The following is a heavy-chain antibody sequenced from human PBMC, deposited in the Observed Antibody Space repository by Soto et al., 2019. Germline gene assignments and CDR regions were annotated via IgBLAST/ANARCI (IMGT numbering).Heavy chain of an antibody. V-gene: IGHV1-69*08. CDR3: AREGLIQRMDPGGAVAVTAGGYFDY. CDR1: GGTFSSYT. Sequence: QVQLVQSGAEVKKPGSSVKVSCKASGGTFSSYTISWVRQAPGQGLEWMGRIIPILGIANYAQKFQGRVTIRAHKSTSTDYMELSSLRSDDTAVYYCAREGLIQRMDPGGAVAVTAGGYFDYWGQGTLVTVSS. D-gene: IGHD6-19*01. J-gene: IGHJ4*02. CDR2: IIPILGIA.